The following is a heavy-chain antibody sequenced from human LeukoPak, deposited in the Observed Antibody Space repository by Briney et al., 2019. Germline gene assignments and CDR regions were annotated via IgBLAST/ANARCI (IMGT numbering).Heavy chain of an antibody. CDR2: INHSGST. V-gene: IGHV4-34*01. Sequence: SETLSLTCAVYGGSFSGYYWSWLRQPPGKGLEWIGEINHSGSTNYNPSLKSRVTISVDTSKNQFSLKLSSVTAADTAVYYCASPRSSWDYYFDYWGQGTLVTVSS. CDR3: ASPRSSWDYYFDY. J-gene: IGHJ4*02. D-gene: IGHD6-13*01. CDR1: GGSFSGYY.